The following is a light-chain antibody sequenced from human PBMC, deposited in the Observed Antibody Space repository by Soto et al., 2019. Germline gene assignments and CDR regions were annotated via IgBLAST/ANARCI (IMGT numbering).Light chain of an antibody. CDR2: GAS. J-gene: IGKJ5*01. CDR1: RSVTNNY. V-gene: IGKV3-20*01. Sequence: EMVLTQSPGALSLSPGERATLSCRASRSVTNNYLAWHQQKPGQTPRLLIYGASSRATGIPDRFSGSGSGTDFTLTISRLEPEDFAVYYCQQHGSSPITFGQGTRLQI. CDR3: QQHGSSPIT.